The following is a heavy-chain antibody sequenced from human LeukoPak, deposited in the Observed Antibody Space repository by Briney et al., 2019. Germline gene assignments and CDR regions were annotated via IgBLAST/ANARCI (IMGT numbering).Heavy chain of an antibody. CDR2: INSDGSSL. J-gene: IGHJ4*02. CDR3: ARSRYTGSHFDY. Sequence: EPGGSLRLSCAASGFTFSSYWVQWVRHAPGKGLVWISRINSDGSSLSYADSVKGRFTISRDNAKNTVYLQMNSLRAEDTAVYYCARSRYTGSHFDYWGQGTLVTVSS. D-gene: IGHD1-26*01. V-gene: IGHV3-74*01. CDR1: GFTFSSYW.